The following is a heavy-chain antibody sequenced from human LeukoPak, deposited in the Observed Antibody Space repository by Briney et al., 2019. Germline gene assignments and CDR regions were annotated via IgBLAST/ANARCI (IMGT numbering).Heavy chain of an antibody. J-gene: IGHJ4*02. CDR3: ARLYCSSTSCYFDY. CDR1: GGSISSSSYY. D-gene: IGHD2-2*01. Sequence: SETLSLTCTVSGGSISSSSYYWSWIRQPPGKGLEWIGEINHSGSTNYNPSLKSRVTISVDTSKNQFSLKLSSVTAADTAVYYCARLYCSSTSCYFDYWGQGTLVTVSS. V-gene: IGHV4-39*07. CDR2: INHSGST.